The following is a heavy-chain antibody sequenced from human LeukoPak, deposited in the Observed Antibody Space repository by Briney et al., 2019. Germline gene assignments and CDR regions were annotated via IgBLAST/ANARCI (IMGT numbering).Heavy chain of an antibody. D-gene: IGHD3-10*01. CDR3: ARGVWFGELLPYNWFDP. J-gene: IGHJ5*02. CDR2: IIPIFGTA. CDR1: GGTFSSDA. V-gene: IGHV1-69*05. Sequence: ASVKVSCKASGGTFSSDAISWVRQAPGQGLEWMGGIIPIFGTANYAQKFQGRVTITTDESTSTAYMELSRLRSEDTAVYYCARGVWFGELLPYNWFDPWGQGTLVTVSS.